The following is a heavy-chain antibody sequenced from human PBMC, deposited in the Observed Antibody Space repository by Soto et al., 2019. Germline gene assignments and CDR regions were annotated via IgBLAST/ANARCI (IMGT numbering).Heavy chain of an antibody. CDR3: ARHRDILSGYSAADN. D-gene: IGHD3-9*01. CDR1: GYSFTTYW. Sequence: GESQKISCKASGYSFTTYWITWRRQTPGKGLEWMGRIDPSGSYSNYSPSFKGALPMSVETSTSRAYLSFSSLKASDTAMSYWARHRDILSGYSAADNWGQGTQVTVSA. CDR2: IDPSGSYS. V-gene: IGHV5-10-1*01. J-gene: IGHJ4*02.